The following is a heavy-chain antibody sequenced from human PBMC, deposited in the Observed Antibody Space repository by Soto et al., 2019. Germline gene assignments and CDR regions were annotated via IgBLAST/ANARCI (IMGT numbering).Heavy chain of an antibody. D-gene: IGHD2-21*01. J-gene: IGHJ4*02. CDR3: TKDRVPDGIYSFDY. V-gene: IGHV3-23*05. CDR2: IDLTGTMT. Sequence: EAQLSESGGDLVQPGGSLRLSCAASGFSFSDYSMNWVRQAPGKGLEWVAFIDLTGTMTDYRESVKGRFTLSKDKSMKTVYLQMHNLRVEDAAIYYCTKDRVPDGIYSFDYWGQGALVTVSS. CDR1: GFSFSDYS.